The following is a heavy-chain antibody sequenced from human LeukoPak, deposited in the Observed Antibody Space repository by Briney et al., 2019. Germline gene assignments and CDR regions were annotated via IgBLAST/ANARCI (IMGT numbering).Heavy chain of an antibody. CDR1: GGSISSYY. Sequence: SETLSLTCTVSGGSISSYYWSWIRQPAGKGLEWIGRIYTSGSTNYNPSLKSRVTMSVDTSKNQFSLKLSSVTAADTAVYYCARLSGSGSYYRPRNYYYYYMDVWGKGTTVTISS. D-gene: IGHD3-10*01. CDR2: IYTSGST. CDR3: ARLSGSGSYYRPRNYYYYYMDV. J-gene: IGHJ6*03. V-gene: IGHV4-4*07.